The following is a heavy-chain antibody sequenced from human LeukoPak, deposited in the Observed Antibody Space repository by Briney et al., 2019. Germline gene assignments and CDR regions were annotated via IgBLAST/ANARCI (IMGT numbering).Heavy chain of an antibody. Sequence: GGFLRLSCSASGFTFSSYAMHWVRQAPGKGLEYVSAISSNGGSTYYADSVKGRFTISRDNSKNTLYLQMSSLSAEDTAVYYCVTGYYYDSSGFDYWGQGTLVTVSS. D-gene: IGHD3-22*01. CDR1: GFTFSSYA. J-gene: IGHJ4*02. V-gene: IGHV3-64D*06. CDR3: VTGYYYDSSGFDY. CDR2: ISSNGGST.